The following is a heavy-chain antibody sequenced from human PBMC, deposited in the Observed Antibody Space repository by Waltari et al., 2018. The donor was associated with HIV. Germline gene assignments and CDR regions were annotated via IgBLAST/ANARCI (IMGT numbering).Heavy chain of an antibody. CDR3: ATSRSTYYDTGGYFDY. V-gene: IGHV5-51*03. Sequence: EVQLVQSGAEVKKPGESLKISCKASGYSFTSYWIGWVRQMPGKRLEWMGIIYPGDSDTRYSPSFQGQVTISADKSISTAYLQWSSLKASDTAMYYCATSRSTYYDTGGYFDYWGQGTLVTVSS. D-gene: IGHD3-22*01. CDR2: IYPGDSDT. J-gene: IGHJ4*02. CDR1: GYSFTSYW.